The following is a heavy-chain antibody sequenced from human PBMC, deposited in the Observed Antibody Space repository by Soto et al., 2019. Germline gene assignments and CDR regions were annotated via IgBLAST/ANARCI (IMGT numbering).Heavy chain of an antibody. CDR3: ARMGLHLGELSRTWFDP. D-gene: IGHD3-16*02. V-gene: IGHV4-31*03. CDR1: AGSSSNGDYY. J-gene: IGHJ5*02. Sequence: SETLSLTCTVSAGSSSNGDYYCSWIRQPPVKGLEWIGYIYSSGRTHYNPSLKSRINISLDTSNNLLSLKLSSVTAADTAVYYCARMGLHLGELSRTWFDPWGRGTLVTVSS. CDR2: IYSSGRT.